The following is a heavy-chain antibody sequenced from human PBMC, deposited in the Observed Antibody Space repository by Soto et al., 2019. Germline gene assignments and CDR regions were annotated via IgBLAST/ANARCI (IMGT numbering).Heavy chain of an antibody. CDR2: IYHSGST. Sequence: SETLSLNCAVSGGSISSSNWWSWVPQPPGKGLEWFGEIYHSGSTNYNPSLKSRVTISVDKSKNQFSLKLSSVTAADTAVYYCARDHYGSGRASKGLLHNWFDPWGQGTLVTVSS. D-gene: IGHD3-10*01. CDR1: GGSISSSNW. V-gene: IGHV4-4*02. CDR3: ARDHYGSGRASKGLLHNWFDP. J-gene: IGHJ5*02.